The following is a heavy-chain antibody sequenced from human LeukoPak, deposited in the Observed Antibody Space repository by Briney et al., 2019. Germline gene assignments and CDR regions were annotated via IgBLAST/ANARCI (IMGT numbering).Heavy chain of an antibody. CDR3: ARDSVAAAGTFYYYYYMDV. CDR1: GFTLDDYG. D-gene: IGHD6-13*01. Sequence: GGSLRLSCAASGFTLDDYGMSWVRQAPGKGLEWVTGINWNGGSTGYADSVKGRFTISRDNAKNSLYLQMNSLRAEDTALYYCARDSVAAAGTFYYYYYMDVWGKGTTVTVSS. V-gene: IGHV3-20*04. CDR2: INWNGGST. J-gene: IGHJ6*03.